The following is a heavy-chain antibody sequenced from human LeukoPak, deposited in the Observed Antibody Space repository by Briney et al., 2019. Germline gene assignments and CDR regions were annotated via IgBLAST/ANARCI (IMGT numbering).Heavy chain of an antibody. V-gene: IGHV4-59*08. CDR2: KHNSGSN. Sequence: SETLSLTCTVSGGPISSYYWSWIRQPPGKGLEWLGYKHNSGSNNYNPSLKSRLTISVDTPTNQFSLKLTSVTAADTAVYYWARGPYYYYMDVWGKGTTVTVSS. CDR3: ARGPYYYYMDV. CDR1: GGPISSYY. J-gene: IGHJ6*03.